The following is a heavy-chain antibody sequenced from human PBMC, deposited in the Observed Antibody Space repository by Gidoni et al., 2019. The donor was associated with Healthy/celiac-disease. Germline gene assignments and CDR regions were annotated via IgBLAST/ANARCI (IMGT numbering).Heavy chain of an antibody. CDR2: IYYSGST. D-gene: IGHD5-18*01. CDR1: GGSISSYY. CDR3: ARGGYSYGYSWFDP. J-gene: IGHJ5*02. V-gene: IGHV4-59*01. Sequence: QVQLQESGPGLVKPSETLSLTCTVSGGSISSYYWSWIRQPPGKGLEWIGYIYYSGSTNYNPSLKSRVTISVDTSKNQFSLKLSSVTAADTAVYYCARGGYSYGYSWFDPWGQGTLVTVSS.